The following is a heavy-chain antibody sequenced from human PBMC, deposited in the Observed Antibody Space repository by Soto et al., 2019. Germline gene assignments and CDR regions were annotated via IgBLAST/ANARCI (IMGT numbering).Heavy chain of an antibody. CDR3: ARGDGYFFDY. V-gene: IGHV1-8*01. Sequence: QVQLVQSGAEVKKPGASVKVSCKASGYTFISYDINWVRQATGQGLELMGWMNPNAGDTGYAQKFQGSVSLNRNTSIHTANLELSSLRSDDTAVYFCARGDGYFFDYWGQGTLVTGSS. CDR1: GYTFISYD. J-gene: IGHJ4*02. CDR2: MNPNAGDT. D-gene: IGHD5-12*01.